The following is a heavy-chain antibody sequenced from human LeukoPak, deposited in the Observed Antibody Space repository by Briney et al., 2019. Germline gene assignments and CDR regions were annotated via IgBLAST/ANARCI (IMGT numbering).Heavy chain of an antibody. CDR1: GYSFTSYW. CDR3: ARQYYDFWSGYYEPFDY. Sequence: GESLKISCKGSGYSFTSYWIGWVRQMPGKGLEWMGIIYPGDSDTRYSPSFQGQVTISADKSISTAYLQWSSLKASDTAMYYCARQYYDFWSGYYEPFDYCGQGTLVTVSS. D-gene: IGHD3-3*01. J-gene: IGHJ4*02. V-gene: IGHV5-51*01. CDR2: IYPGDSDT.